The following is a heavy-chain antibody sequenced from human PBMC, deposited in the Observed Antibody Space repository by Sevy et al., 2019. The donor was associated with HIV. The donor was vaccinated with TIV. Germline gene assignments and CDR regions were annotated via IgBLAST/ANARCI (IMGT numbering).Heavy chain of an antibody. D-gene: IGHD2-8*01. CDR1: GFTFGDYA. Sequence: GGSLRLSCTASGFTFGDYAMSWVRQAPGKGLEWVGFIRSKAYGGTTEYAASVKGRFTISRDDYKSIAYLQMNSLKTEDTAVYYCTRDTSVGYCTNGVCYKRGNYYYYGMDVWGQGTTVTVSS. CDR3: TRDTSVGYCTNGVCYKRGNYYYYGMDV. CDR2: IRSKAYGGTT. J-gene: IGHJ6*02. V-gene: IGHV3-49*04.